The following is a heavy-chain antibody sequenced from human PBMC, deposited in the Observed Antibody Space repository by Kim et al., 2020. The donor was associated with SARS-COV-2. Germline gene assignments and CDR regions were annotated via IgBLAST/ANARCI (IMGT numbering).Heavy chain of an antibody. Sequence: ASVKVSCKASGYTFTSYGISWVRQAPGQGLEWMGWISAYNGNTNYAQKLQGRVTMTTDTSTSTAYMELRSLRSDDTAVYYCARENSNYVYYYYYMDVWGKGTTVTVAS. CDR3: ARENSNYVYYYYYMDV. CDR2: ISAYNGNT. D-gene: IGHD4-4*01. CDR1: GYTFTSYG. V-gene: IGHV1-18*01. J-gene: IGHJ6*03.